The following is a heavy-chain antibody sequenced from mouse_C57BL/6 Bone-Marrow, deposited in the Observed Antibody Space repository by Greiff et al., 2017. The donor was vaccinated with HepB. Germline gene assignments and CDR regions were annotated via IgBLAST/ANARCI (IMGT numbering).Heavy chain of an antibody. Sequence: EVKLMESGGGLVQPGGSLKLSCAASGFTFSDYGMAWVRQAPRKGPEWVAFISNLAYSIYYADTVTGRFTISRENAKNTLYLEMSSLRSEDTAMYCCARKGDYYGSSYWYFDYWGTGTTVTVSS. D-gene: IGHD1-1*01. V-gene: IGHV5-15*01. CDR1: GFTFSDYG. J-gene: IGHJ1*03. CDR3: ARKGDYYGSSYWYFDY. CDR2: ISNLAYSI.